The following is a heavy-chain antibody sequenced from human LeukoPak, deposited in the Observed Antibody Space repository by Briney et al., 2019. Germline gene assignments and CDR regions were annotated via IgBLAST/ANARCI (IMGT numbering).Heavy chain of an antibody. CDR2: IYQSGST. CDR1: GASVGRGAHF. V-gene: IGHV4-30-2*01. CDR3: ARDSEFYDGSNYTYYFDL. D-gene: IGHD5-24*01. J-gene: IGHJ4*02. Sequence: PSQTLPLTCTVSGGSVSGASVGRGAHFWNWIRQAPGKGLEWIGYIYQSGSTYFNPSLKSRVSISIDTSKNQFSLKLSSVTAADTAVYYCARDSEFYDGSNYTYYFDLWGQGTLVTVSS.